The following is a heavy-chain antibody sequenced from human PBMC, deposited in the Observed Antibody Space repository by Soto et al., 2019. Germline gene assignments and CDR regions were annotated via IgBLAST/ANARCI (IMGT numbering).Heavy chain of an antibody. J-gene: IGHJ5*02. CDR3: ARCLFP. Sequence: QVQLQESGPGLVKPSQTLSLTCTVSGGSISTGGYYWNWIRQHPGKGLEWIGYFYYSGSTYYNPSLKSRVTISVNTSQNQFSLKLSSVTAAVSALYYCARCLFPWGQGTLVTVSS. CDR1: GGSISTGGYY. V-gene: IGHV4-31*03. D-gene: IGHD3-16*01. CDR2: FYYSGST.